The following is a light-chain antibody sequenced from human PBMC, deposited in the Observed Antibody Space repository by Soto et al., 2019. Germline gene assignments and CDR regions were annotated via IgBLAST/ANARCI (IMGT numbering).Light chain of an antibody. CDR1: QSLSSSY. Sequence: EIVLTQSPGTLSLSPGERATLSCRASQSLSSSYLAWFQQKPGQAPRLLIYGASSRATGIPDRFSGSGSGTDLTLTISRMEPEDFAVYYCQQYGTSPPWTVGQGTEVEIK. CDR2: GAS. J-gene: IGKJ1*01. CDR3: QQYGTSPPWT. V-gene: IGKV3-20*01.